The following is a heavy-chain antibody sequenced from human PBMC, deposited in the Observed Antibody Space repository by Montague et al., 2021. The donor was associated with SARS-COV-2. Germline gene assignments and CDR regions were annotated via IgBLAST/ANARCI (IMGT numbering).Heavy chain of an antibody. CDR1: GSTFSYYW. CDR2: INSDGSDT. J-gene: IGHJ4*02. CDR3: AREEAWDLMIDS. D-gene: IGHD1-26*01. V-gene: IGHV3-74*01. Sequence: SLRLSCASSGSTFSYYWMHWVRQAPGKGLVWVSRINSDGSDTSYADSVKGRFTISRDNAKSTLYLQMDSLRAEDTAVYYCAREEAWDLMIDSWGRGTLVTVSS.